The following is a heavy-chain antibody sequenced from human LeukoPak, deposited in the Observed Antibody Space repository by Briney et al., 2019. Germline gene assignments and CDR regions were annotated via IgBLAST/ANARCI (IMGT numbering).Heavy chain of an antibody. Sequence: QRGGSLRLSCAASGFTFCSYWMSWVRQAPGKGLEWVANIKQDGSEKYYVDSVKGRFTISRDNAKNSLYLQMNSLRAEDTAVYYCARGNAYDDVWGSYRYPRAVVTAFDYWGQGTLVTVSS. CDR3: ARGNAYDDVWGSYRYPRAVVTAFDY. V-gene: IGHV3-7*01. CDR2: IKQDGSEK. D-gene: IGHD3-16*02. CDR1: GFTFCSYW. J-gene: IGHJ4*02.